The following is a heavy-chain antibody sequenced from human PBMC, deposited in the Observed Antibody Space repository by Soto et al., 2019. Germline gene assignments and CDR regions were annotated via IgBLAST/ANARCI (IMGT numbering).Heavy chain of an antibody. V-gene: IGHV1-2*02. CDR1: GYTFTGHH. D-gene: IGHD2-15*01. J-gene: IGHJ4*02. CDR2: INPITGGT. Sequence: QVQLVQSGAEVKKPGASVKVSCKASGYTFTGHHIHWVRQAPGQGLERMGWINPITGGTNFAQKFQGRVTMTRDTSISTAHMERGRLRSDDTAVYYCAISRYCSGGDCTTQSLYYFDYWGQGTLVTVSS. CDR3: AISRYCSGGDCTTQSLYYFDY.